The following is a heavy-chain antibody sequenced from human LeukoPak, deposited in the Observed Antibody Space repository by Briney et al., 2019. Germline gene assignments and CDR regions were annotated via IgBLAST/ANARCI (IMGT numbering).Heavy chain of an antibody. V-gene: IGHV4-61*02. CDR1: GGSISSGSYY. CDR3: ARWMVRGVTAFDI. CDR2: IYTSGST. Sequence: KPSQTLSLTCTVSGGSISSGSYYWSWIRHPAWKGLECIGRIYTSGSTKYNPSLKSRVTISIDTSKNQFSLKLNSVTAADTAVYYCARWMVRGVTAFDIWGQGTMVTVSS. J-gene: IGHJ3*02. D-gene: IGHD3-10*01.